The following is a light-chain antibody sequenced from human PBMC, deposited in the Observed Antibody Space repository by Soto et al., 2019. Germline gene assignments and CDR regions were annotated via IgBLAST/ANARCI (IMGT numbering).Light chain of an antibody. CDR2: AAS. CDR3: QQYNNWPPT. V-gene: IGKV1-17*01. J-gene: IGKJ1*01. Sequence: DIQMTQSPSSLSASVGDRVTMTCRASQSISTNLNWYHQKPGKAPDLLIYAASRLQSGVPSRFSGSGSGTEFTLTISSLQSEDFAVYYCQQYNNWPPTFGQGTKVDIK. CDR1: QSISTN.